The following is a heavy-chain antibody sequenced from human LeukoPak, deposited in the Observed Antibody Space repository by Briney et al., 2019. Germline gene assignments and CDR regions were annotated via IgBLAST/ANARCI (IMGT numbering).Heavy chain of an antibody. Sequence: ASVKVSCKASGCTFTSYGISWVRQAPGQGLEWMGWISAYNGNTNYAQKLQGRVTMTTDTSTSTAYMELRSLRSDDTAVYYCARGGTRSSWVGNFDYWGQGTLVTVSS. CDR1: GCTFTSYG. D-gene: IGHD6-13*01. CDR3: ARGGTRSSWVGNFDY. J-gene: IGHJ4*02. V-gene: IGHV1-18*01. CDR2: ISAYNGNT.